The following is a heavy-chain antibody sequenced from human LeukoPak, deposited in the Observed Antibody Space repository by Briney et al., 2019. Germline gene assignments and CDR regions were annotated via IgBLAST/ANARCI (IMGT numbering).Heavy chain of an antibody. CDR2: INHSGST. CDR1: GGSFSGYY. CDR3: ARPQKGYTAMVN. Sequence: SETLSLTCAVYGGSFSGYYWSWIRQPPGKGLEWIGEINHSGSTNYNPSLKSRVTISVDTSKNQFSLKLSSVTAADTAVYYCARPQKGYTAMVNWGQGTLVTVSS. V-gene: IGHV4-34*01. J-gene: IGHJ4*02. D-gene: IGHD5-18*01.